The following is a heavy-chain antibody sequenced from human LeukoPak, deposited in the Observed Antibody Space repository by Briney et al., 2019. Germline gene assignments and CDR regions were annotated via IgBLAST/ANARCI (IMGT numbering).Heavy chain of an antibody. CDR1: GGSFSGYY. D-gene: IGHD3-9*01. J-gene: IGHJ4*02. CDR2: INHSGST. CDR3: ARFHPYDILTGYFNPFDY. Sequence: SETLSLTCAVYGGSFSGYYWSWIRQPPGKGLEWIGEINHSGSTNYNPSLKSRVTISVDTSKNQFSLKLSSATAADTAVYYCARFHPYDILTGYFNPFDYWDQGTLVTVSS. V-gene: IGHV4-34*01.